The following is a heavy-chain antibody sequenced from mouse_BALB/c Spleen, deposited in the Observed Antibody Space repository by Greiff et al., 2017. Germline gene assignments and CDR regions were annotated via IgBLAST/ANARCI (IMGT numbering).Heavy chain of an antibody. CDR3: ARIEYGNFYYAMDY. J-gene: IGHJ4*01. V-gene: IGHV8-8*01. CDR1: GFSLSTSGMG. Sequence: QVTLKESGPGILQPSQTLSLTCSFSGFSLSTSGMGVGWIRQPSGKGLEWLAHIWWDDDKRYNPALKSRLTISKDTSSNQVFLKIASVDTADTATYDCARIEYGNFYYAMDYWGQGTSVTVSS. D-gene: IGHD2-10*02. CDR2: IWWDDDK.